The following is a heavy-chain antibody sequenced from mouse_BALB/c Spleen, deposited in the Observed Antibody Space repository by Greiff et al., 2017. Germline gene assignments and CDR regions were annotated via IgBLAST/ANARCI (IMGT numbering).Heavy chain of an antibody. J-gene: IGHJ3*01. CDR1: GFSLSTYGIG. D-gene: IGHD2-10*02. V-gene: IGHV8-11*01. Sequence: QVTLKVSGPGILQPSQTLSLTCSFSGFSLSTYGIGVGWIRQPSGKGLEWLAHIWWNDNKYYNTALKSRLTISKDTSNNQVFLKIASVDTADTATYYCARMGMTWFAYWGQGTLVTVSA. CDR2: IWWNDNK. CDR3: ARMGMTWFAY.